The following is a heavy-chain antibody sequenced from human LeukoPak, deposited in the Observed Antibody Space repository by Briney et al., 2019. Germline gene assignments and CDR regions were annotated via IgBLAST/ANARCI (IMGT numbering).Heavy chain of an antibody. CDR2: IYYSGST. D-gene: IGHD1-1*01. CDR1: GGPISSYY. V-gene: IGHV4-59*01. J-gene: IGHJ6*03. CDR3: AGGWKGNYYYYMDV. Sequence: PSETLSLTCTVSGGPISSYYWSWIRQPPGKGLEWIGYIYYSGSTNYNPSLKSRVTISVDTSKNQFSLKLSSVTAADTAVYYCAGGWKGNYYYYMDVWGKGTTVTVSS.